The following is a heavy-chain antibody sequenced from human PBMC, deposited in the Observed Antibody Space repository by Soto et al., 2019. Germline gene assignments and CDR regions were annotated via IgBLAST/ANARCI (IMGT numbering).Heavy chain of an antibody. CDR2: IYWDGES. Sequence: QITLKEAGPTLVKPTETLTLTCTFSGFSFTTTRMGVGWTRQPPGKALEWLAIIYWDGESRYYPLLRRPLTLTEDTSKIQVVLTMTNMDPKDTATYYCAHRDSTGTTTYFDSWGQGIPVTVAS. V-gene: IGHV2-5*02. J-gene: IGHJ4*02. D-gene: IGHD1-1*01. CDR3: AHRDSTGTTTYFDS. CDR1: GFSFTTTRMG.